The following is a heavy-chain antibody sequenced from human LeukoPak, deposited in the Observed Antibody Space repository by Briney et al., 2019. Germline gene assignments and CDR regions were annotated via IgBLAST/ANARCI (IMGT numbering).Heavy chain of an antibody. V-gene: IGHV4-34*01. CDR3: ARARFIVVVPAAIDIDAFDT. J-gene: IGHJ3*02. CDR1: GGSFSGYY. CDR2: INHSGST. D-gene: IGHD2-2*01. Sequence: SETLSLTCAVYGGSFSGYYWSWIRHPPGKGLEWIGEINHSGSTNYNPSLKSRVTISVDTSKNQFSLKLSSVTAADTAVYYCARARFIVVVPAAIDIDAFDTWGQGTMVTVSS.